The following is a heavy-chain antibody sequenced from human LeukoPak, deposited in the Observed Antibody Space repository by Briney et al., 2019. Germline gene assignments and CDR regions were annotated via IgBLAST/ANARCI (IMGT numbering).Heavy chain of an antibody. CDR2: INHSGST. J-gene: IGHJ4*02. CDR3: ASGSIAAANY. Sequence: PSETLSLTCAVYGGSFSGYYWSWIRQPPGKGLEWIGEINHSGSTSYNPSLKSRVTISVDTSKNQFSLKLSSVTAADTAVYYCASGSIAAANYWGQGTLVTVSS. D-gene: IGHD6-13*01. CDR1: GGSFSGYY. V-gene: IGHV4-34*01.